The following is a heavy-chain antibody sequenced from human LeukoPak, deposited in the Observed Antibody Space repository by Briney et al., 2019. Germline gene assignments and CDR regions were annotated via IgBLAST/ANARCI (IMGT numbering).Heavy chain of an antibody. Sequence: SETLSLTCTVSGGSISSYYWSWVRQPAGNGLEWIGYIYYSGSTYYDPSLKSRVTISVDTSKNQFSLKLSSVTAADTAVYYCARDLGYCSGGSCRLDYFDYWGQGTLVTVSS. D-gene: IGHD2-15*01. CDR2: IYYSGST. CDR1: GGSISSYY. J-gene: IGHJ4*02. CDR3: ARDLGYCSGGSCRLDYFDY. V-gene: IGHV4-59*06.